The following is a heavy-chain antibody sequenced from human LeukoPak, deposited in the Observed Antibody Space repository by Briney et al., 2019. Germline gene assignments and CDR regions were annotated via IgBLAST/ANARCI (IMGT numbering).Heavy chain of an antibody. V-gene: IGHV3-48*01. J-gene: IGHJ4*02. Sequence: GGSLRLSCVASGFSFTAYSMNWVRQAPGRGLEWISYIGPGGDIYYADSVTGRFTVSRDIAKNSLYLQMNGLRVEDTAVYYCARRFDSWGQGTLFTVSS. CDR3: ARRFDS. CDR2: IGPGGDI. CDR1: GFSFTAYS.